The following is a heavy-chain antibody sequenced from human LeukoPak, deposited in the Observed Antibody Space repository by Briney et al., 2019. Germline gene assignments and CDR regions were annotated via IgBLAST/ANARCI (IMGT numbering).Heavy chain of an antibody. Sequence: GGSLRLSCAASGFTFSSYGMHWVRQAPGKGLEWVSVIYSGGSTYYADSVKGRFTISRDNSKNTLYLQMNSLRAEDTAVYYCARDLRSNTFSDYYGVDVWGQGTTVIVSS. D-gene: IGHD2-15*01. CDR2: IYSGGST. CDR3: ARDLRSNTFSDYYGVDV. V-gene: IGHV3-NL1*01. J-gene: IGHJ6*02. CDR1: GFTFSSYG.